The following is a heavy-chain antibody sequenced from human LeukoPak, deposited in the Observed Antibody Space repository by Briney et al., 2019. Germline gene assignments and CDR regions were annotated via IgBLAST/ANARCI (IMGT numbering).Heavy chain of an antibody. J-gene: IGHJ6*02. CDR3: AREGTYGSGSYYRIYYYGMDV. Sequence: ASVKVSCKASGYTFTSYGISWVRQAPGQGLEWMGWISAYNGNTNYAQKLQGRVTMTTDTSTSTAYMELRSLRSDDTAVYYCAREGTYGSGSYYRIYYYGMDVWGQGTTVTVSS. D-gene: IGHD3-10*01. V-gene: IGHV1-18*01. CDR1: GYTFTSYG. CDR2: ISAYNGNT.